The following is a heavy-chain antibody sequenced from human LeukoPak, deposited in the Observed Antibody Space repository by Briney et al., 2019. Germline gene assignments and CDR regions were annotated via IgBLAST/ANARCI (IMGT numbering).Heavy chain of an antibody. CDR3: ARHGGLLWFGERNWFDP. V-gene: IGHV4-39*01. J-gene: IGHJ5*02. Sequence: PSETLSLTCTVSGGSISSSSYYWGWIRQPPGKGLERIGSIYYSGSTYYNPSLKSRVTISVDTSKNQFSLKLSSVTAADTAVYYCARHGGLLWFGERNWFDPWGQGTLVTVSS. CDR2: IYYSGST. D-gene: IGHD3-10*01. CDR1: GGSISSSSYY.